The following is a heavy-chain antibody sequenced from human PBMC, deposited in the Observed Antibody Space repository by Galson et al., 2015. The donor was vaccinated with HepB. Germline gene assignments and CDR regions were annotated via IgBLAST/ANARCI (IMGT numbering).Heavy chain of an antibody. J-gene: IGHJ5*02. V-gene: IGHV4-59*01. CDR3: ARGLWLQSTAFPSWFDP. CDR2: IYYSGST. Sequence: SETLSLTCTVSGDSIRSYYWSWIRQPPGKGLEWIGYIYYSGSTNYNPSLKSRVTISVDTSKNQFSLKLSSVAAADTAVYFCARGLWLQSTAFPSWFDPWGQGILVSVSS. CDR1: GDSIRSYY. D-gene: IGHD5-12*01.